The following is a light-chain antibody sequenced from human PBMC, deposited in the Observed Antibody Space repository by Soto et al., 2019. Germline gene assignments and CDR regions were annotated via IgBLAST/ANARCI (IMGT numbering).Light chain of an antibody. CDR3: QNYNSAPWT. J-gene: IGKJ1*01. Sequence: DIQMTQSPPSLSASVGDTVTISCRASQGMGHYLAWYQQRPGRRPNLLIFDASALEPGAPSRFRGSGSGTDFILTISSLQPEDAGTYYCQNYNSAPWTFGQGTKVEIK. CDR2: DAS. V-gene: IGKV1-27*01. CDR1: QGMGHY.